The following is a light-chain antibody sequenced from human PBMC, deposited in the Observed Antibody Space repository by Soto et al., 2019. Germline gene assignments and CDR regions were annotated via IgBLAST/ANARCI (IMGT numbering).Light chain of an antibody. J-gene: IGKJ1*01. V-gene: IGKV1-5*01. CDR1: QSISGY. CDR3: QLYDSLWT. Sequence: DIQMTQSPSTLSASVGDRVTITCRASQSISGYLAWYQQRPGKAPQLLIYDASSLQTGVPSRFSGSGSGTEFTLTISSLQPDDFATHYCQLYDSLWTLGQGTRVDIK. CDR2: DAS.